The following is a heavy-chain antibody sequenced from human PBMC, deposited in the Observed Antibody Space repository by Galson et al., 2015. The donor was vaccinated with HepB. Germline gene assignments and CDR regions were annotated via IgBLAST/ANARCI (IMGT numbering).Heavy chain of an antibody. CDR1: GYTFTTYY. J-gene: IGHJ4*02. D-gene: IGHD5-24*01. CDR3: ARDDRGGGDGYNFDY. CDR2: ISPSGDIT. V-gene: IGHV1-46*01. Sequence: SVKVSCKASGYTFTTYYIHWVRQAPGQGLEWMGTISPSGDITNYAQMFQGRVTMTRDTSTSTVYMELSSLRSEDTAVYYCARDDRGGGDGYNFDYWGQGTLVTVSS.